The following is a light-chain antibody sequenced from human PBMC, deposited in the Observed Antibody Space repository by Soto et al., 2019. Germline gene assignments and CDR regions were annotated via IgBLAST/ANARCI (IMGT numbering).Light chain of an antibody. J-gene: IGLJ1*01. Sequence: QLVLTQPASASGSPGQSITISCTGISSDGDDYKDVSWYQQHPGKAPKLMIYEVTYRPSGVSNRFSGYKSGNTASLTISGLQAEDEADYYCSSYTSTSTVFGTGTKLTVL. V-gene: IGLV2-14*01. CDR1: SSDGDDYKD. CDR2: EVT. CDR3: SSYTSTSTV.